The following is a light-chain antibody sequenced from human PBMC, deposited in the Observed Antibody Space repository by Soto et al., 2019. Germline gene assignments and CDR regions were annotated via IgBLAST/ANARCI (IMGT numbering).Light chain of an antibody. CDR2: AAS. V-gene: IGKV3-20*01. J-gene: IGKJ1*01. CDR1: QSVSSSY. CDR3: QQYGSSPTWT. Sequence: EIVLTQSPGTLSLSPGERATLSCRASQSVSSSYLAWYQQKPGQAPRLLIYAASTRATGIPARFSGSGSGTDFTLTISSLEPEDSAVYYCQQYGSSPTWTFGQGTKVDIK.